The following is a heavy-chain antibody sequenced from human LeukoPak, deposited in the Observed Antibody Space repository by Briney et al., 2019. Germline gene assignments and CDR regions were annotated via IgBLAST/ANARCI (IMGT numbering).Heavy chain of an antibody. J-gene: IGHJ6*03. V-gene: IGHV1-24*01. Sequence: ASVKVSCKVSGYTLTELSMHWVRQAPGKGLEWMGGFDPEDGETIYAQKFQGRVTMTEDTSTDTAYMELSSLRSENTAVYYCATSTPLYYYYMDVWGKGTTVTVSS. CDR1: GYTLTELS. CDR3: ATSTPLYYYYMDV. CDR2: FDPEDGET.